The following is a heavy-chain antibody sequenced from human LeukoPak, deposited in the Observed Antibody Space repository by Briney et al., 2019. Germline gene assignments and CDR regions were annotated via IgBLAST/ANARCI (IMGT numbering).Heavy chain of an antibody. J-gene: IGHJ3*02. CDR2: ISGSGGNT. CDR1: GFTFSGYA. V-gene: IGHV3-23*01. D-gene: IGHD4-17*01. CDR3: ANGGSLRYYAFDI. Sequence: PGGSLRLSCAASGFTFSGYAMTWVRQAPGKGLEWVSAISGSGGNTYYADSVKGRFTISRDNSKNTLYLQMNSLRAEDTAIYYCANGGSLRYYAFDIWGQGTMVPVSS.